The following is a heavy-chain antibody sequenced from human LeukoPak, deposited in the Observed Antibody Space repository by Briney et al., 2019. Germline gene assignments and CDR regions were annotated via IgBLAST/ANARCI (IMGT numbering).Heavy chain of an antibody. CDR1: GFTFSSFW. CDR3: ARDLDYGGYSNFEY. Sequence: GGSLRLSCAPSGFTFSSFWMHWVRQAPGKGLVWVSRIKSDGSSTSYAGSVKGRFTITRDNAKNTLYLQMNSLRAEDTAVYYCARDLDYGGYSNFEYWGQGTLVTVSS. J-gene: IGHJ4*02. V-gene: IGHV3-74*01. CDR2: IKSDGSST. D-gene: IGHD4-23*01.